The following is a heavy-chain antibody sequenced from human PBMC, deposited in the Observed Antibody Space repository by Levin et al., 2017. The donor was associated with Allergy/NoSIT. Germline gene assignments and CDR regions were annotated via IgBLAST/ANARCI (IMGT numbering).Heavy chain of an antibody. CDR3: ATGGIVVTNFDY. D-gene: IGHD3-22*01. CDR2: FDPEDGET. V-gene: IGHV1-24*01. J-gene: IGHJ4*02. Sequence: ASVKVSCKVSGYTLTELSMHWVRQAPGKGLEWMGGFDPEDGETIYAQKFQGRVTMTEDTSTDTAYMELSSLRSEDTAVYYCATGGIVVTNFDYWGQGTLVTVSS. CDR1: GYTLTELS.